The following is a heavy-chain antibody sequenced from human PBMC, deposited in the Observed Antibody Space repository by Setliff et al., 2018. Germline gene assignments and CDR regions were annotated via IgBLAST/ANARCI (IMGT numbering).Heavy chain of an antibody. Sequence: SETLSLTCTVSGGSISTYYWSWIRQPPGKGLEWIGYIYYSGRTNYNPSLRSRVTISVDTSKNQFSLKVSSVTAADTAVYYCARHENDYGDYEDAFDIWGQGTMVT. J-gene: IGHJ3*02. D-gene: IGHD4-17*01. CDR3: ARHENDYGDYEDAFDI. V-gene: IGHV4-59*08. CDR2: IYYSGRT. CDR1: GGSISTYY.